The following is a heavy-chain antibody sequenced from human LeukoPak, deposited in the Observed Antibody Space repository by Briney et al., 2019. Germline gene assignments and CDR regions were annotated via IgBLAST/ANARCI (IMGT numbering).Heavy chain of an antibody. J-gene: IGHJ4*02. CDR2: INTNTGNP. D-gene: IGHD2-2*01. CDR3: ARALPGCYSTNCYGLDY. CDR1: GYTLTSDG. V-gene: IGHV7-4-1*02. Sequence: ASVKVSCKASGYTLTSDGMNWVRQAPGQGLQWMGWINTNTGNPTYAQGFTGRFVFSLDTSVSTAYLQISSLKAEDTAVYYCARALPGCYSTNCYGLDYWGQGTLVTVSS.